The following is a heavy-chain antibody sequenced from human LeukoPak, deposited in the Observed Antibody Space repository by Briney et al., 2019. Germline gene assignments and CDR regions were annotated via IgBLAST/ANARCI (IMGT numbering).Heavy chain of an antibody. D-gene: IGHD3-16*01. CDR3: ARDRSGGIDY. V-gene: IGHV3-30-3*01. CDR2: ISYDGSNK. J-gene: IGHJ4*02. Sequence: PGRSLGLSCAASGFTFSSYAMHWVRQAPGKGLEWVAVISYDGSNKYYADSVKGRFTISRDSSKNTLYLQMNSLRAEDTAVYYCARDRSGGIDYWGQGTLVTVSS. CDR1: GFTFSSYA.